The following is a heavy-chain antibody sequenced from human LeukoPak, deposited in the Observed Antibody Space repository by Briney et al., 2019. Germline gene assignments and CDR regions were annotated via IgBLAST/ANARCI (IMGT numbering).Heavy chain of an antibody. CDR1: GFFFSRYS. J-gene: IGHJ4*02. CDR2: IGSSSTYI. Sequence: GGSLRLSCAASGFFFSRYSMNWVRQAPGKGLEWVSSIGSSSTYIYYADSVKGRFTISRDNAKNSLYLQMNSLRAEDTAVYYCARDFYTNYYDSSGDDFDFWGQGTLVTVSS. V-gene: IGHV3-21*01. D-gene: IGHD3-22*01. CDR3: ARDFYTNYYDSSGDDFDF.